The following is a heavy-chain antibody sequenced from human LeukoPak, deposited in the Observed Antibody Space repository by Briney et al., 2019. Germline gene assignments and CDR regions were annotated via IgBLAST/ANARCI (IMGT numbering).Heavy chain of an antibody. J-gene: IGHJ4*02. CDR3: AGDVLVSGGSYYHGF. Sequence: ASVKVSCKVSGYALTELSIHWVRQAPGKGFEWMGGVDPKDGETIYARNFQDRVTVTDDRYTDTSYMELSGLTSEDTALYYCAGDVLVSGGSYYHGFWGQGTLVTVSS. CDR1: GYALTELS. V-gene: IGHV1-24*01. CDR2: VDPKDGET. D-gene: IGHD3-10*01.